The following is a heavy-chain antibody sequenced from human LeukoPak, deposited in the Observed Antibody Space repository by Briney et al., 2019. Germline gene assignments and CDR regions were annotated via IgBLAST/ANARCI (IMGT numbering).Heavy chain of an antibody. D-gene: IGHD2-21*02. CDR1: GGSISSGDYY. V-gene: IGHV4-30-4*08. CDR3: ARDGGGLLFDP. Sequence: TTSETLSLXCTVSGGSISSGDYYWNWIRQPPGKGLEWIGYIYYSGSTYYNPSLRSRVTISVDTSNNHFSLKLSSVTAADTAVYYCARDGGGLLFDPWGQGTLVTVSS. CDR2: IYYSGST. J-gene: IGHJ5*02.